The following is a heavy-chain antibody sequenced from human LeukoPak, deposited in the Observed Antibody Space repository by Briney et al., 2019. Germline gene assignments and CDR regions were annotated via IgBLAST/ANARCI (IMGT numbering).Heavy chain of an antibody. V-gene: IGHV3-21*01. CDR3: ARGGRDGYNYY. CDR1: GFTFSIYS. D-gene: IGHD5-24*01. CDR2: ISSSSSYI. Sequence: GGSLRLSCVPSGFTFSIYSMNWVRHAPGKGLEWVSSISSSSSYIYYADSVKGRFTISRDNAKNSLYLQMNSLRAEDTAVYYCARGGRDGYNYYWGQGTLVTVSS. J-gene: IGHJ4*02.